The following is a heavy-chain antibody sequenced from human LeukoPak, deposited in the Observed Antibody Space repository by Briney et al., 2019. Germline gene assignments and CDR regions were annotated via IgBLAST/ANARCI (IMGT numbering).Heavy chain of an antibody. D-gene: IGHD3-10*01. J-gene: IGHJ2*01. CDR1: GGSFSGYY. CDR3: ARGRVTMVRGVRKNWYFDL. V-gene: IGHV4-34*01. CDR2: INHSGST. Sequence: PSETLSLTCAAYGGSFSGYYWSWIRQPPGKGLEWIGEINHSGSTNYNPSLKSRVTISVDTSKNQFSLKLSSVTAADTAVYYCARGRVTMVRGVRKNWYFDLWGRGTLVTVSS.